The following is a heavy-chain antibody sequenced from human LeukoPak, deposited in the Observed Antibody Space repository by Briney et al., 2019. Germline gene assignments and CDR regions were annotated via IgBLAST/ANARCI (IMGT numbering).Heavy chain of an antibody. J-gene: IGHJ4*02. CDR1: GVSFSGYY. D-gene: IGHD3-10*01. Sequence: SETLSLTCAVYGVSFSGYYWSWIRQPPGKGLEWIGEINHSGSTNYNPSLKSWVTISVDTSKNQFSLKLSSVTAADTAVYYCAREYYFDYWGQGTLVTVSS. CDR3: AREYYFDY. CDR2: INHSGST. V-gene: IGHV4-34*01.